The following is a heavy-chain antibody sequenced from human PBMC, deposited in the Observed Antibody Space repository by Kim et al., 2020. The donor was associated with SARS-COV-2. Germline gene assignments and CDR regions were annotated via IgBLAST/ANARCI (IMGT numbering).Heavy chain of an antibody. J-gene: IGHJ4*02. CDR1: GASIDRMSFF. V-gene: IGHV4-39*01. Sequence: SETLSLTCTVSGASIDRMSFFWGWVRLPPGKGLEWIGSIYKTGTTYSNPSLEDRVATYMDPPKNQFSLRLSSVTPADTAVYYCARHGDNWSYGRALDYWGQGILVTVSS. CDR3: ARHGDNWSYGRALDY. D-gene: IGHD3-16*01. CDR2: IYKTGTT.